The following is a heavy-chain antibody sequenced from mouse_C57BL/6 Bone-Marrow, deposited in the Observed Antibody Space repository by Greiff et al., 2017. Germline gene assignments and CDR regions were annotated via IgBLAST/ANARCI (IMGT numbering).Heavy chain of an antibody. Sequence: VQLQQPGAELVMPGASVKLSCKASGYTFTSYWMHWVKQRPGQGLEWIGEIDPSDSYTNYNQKFKGKSTLTVDKSSSTAYRQLSSLTSEDSAVYYCARSECYGSSSMDYWGQGTSVTVSS. CDR3: ARSECYGSSSMDY. J-gene: IGHJ4*01. CDR2: IDPSDSYT. D-gene: IGHD1-1*01. CDR1: GYTFTSYW. V-gene: IGHV1-69*01.